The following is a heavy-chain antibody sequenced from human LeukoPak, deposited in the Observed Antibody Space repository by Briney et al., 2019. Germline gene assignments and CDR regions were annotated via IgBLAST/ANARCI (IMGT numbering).Heavy chain of an antibody. J-gene: IGHJ4*02. V-gene: IGHV3-30*19. Sequence: PGGSLRLSCAASGFTFSSYGMHWVRQAPGKGLEWVAVISYDGNNKYYTDSVRGRFTISRDNSKNTLYLQMISLRAEDTAVYYCARGPEKSLRYYFHYWGQGTLVTVSS. CDR3: ARGPEKSLRYYFHY. CDR2: ISYDGNNK. CDR1: GFTFSSYG.